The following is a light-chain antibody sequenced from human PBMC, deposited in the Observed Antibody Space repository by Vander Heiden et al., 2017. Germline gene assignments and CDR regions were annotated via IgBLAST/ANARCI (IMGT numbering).Light chain of an antibody. J-gene: IGKJ2*01. CDR3: QQYNSYPYT. V-gene: IGKV1-5*01. Sequence: DVQMTQSPSTLSASVGDRVTITCRASQSISSWLAWYQQKPGKAPKLLIYDASPLQSGVPSSFSGRGSGTEFTLTISSLQPDDLATYYCQQYNSYPYTFGQGNKLEIK. CDR2: DAS. CDR1: QSISSW.